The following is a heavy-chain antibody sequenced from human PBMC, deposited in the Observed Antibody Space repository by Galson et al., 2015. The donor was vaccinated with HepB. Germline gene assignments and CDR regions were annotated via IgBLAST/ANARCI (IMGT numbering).Heavy chain of an antibody. CDR3: ARGSGWYHYYYGMDV. CDR1: GYSFTSYW. J-gene: IGHJ6*02. V-gene: IGHV5-10-1*01. CDR2: IDPSDSYT. D-gene: IGHD6-19*01. Sequence: QSGAEVKKPGESLRISCKGSGYSFTSYWISWVRQMPGKGLEWMGRIDPSDSYTNYSPSFQGHVTISADKSISTAYLQWSSLKASDTAMYYCARGSGWYHYYYGMDVWGQGTTVTVPS.